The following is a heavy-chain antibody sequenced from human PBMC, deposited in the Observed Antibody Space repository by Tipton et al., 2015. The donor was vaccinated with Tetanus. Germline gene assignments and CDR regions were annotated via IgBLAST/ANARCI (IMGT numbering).Heavy chain of an antibody. Sequence: TLSLTCTVSGASISNSSSYWGWIRQSPGKGLEWIGNIYFSGSTYYNPSLKSRVTISVDTPKNQFSLRLNSVTAADTAVYYCAKLFRVRARGITMVVVVPPGSFDYWGQGTLVTVSS. J-gene: IGHJ4*02. CDR2: IYFSGST. V-gene: IGHV4-39*01. CDR3: AKLFRVRARGITMVVVVPPGSFDY. CDR1: GASISNSSSY. D-gene: IGHD3-22*01.